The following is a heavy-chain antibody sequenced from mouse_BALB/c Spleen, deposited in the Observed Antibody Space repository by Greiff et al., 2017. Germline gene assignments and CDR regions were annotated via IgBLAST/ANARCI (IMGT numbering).Heavy chain of an antibody. Sequence: EVQLKESGPGLVKPGASVYMSCKASGYTFTSDVMHWVKQKPGQGLEWMGYINPYNDGTKYNEKFTGKATLTSDKSSNTAYMELSSLTSEDSAVYYCARCAGYYSHWYFDVWGAGTTVTVSS. V-gene: IGHV1-14*01. D-gene: IGHD2-3*01. CDR1: GYTFTSDV. J-gene: IGHJ1*01. CDR3: ARCAGYYSHWYFDV. CDR2: INPYNDGT.